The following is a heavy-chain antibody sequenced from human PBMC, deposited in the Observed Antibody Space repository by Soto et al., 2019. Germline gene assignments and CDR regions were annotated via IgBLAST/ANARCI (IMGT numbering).Heavy chain of an antibody. D-gene: IGHD3-3*01. J-gene: IGHJ6*02. Sequence: EVQLLESGGGLVQPGGSLRLSCAASGFTFSSYAMSWVRQAPGKGLEWVSAISGSGGSTYYADSVKGRFTISRDNSKNTVYSQMNRLRAEEKAVYYCAKSPPDFWSGYRLQNYYGMDVWGQGTTVTVSS. CDR3: AKSPPDFWSGYRLQNYYGMDV. V-gene: IGHV3-23*01. CDR1: GFTFSSYA. CDR2: ISGSGGST.